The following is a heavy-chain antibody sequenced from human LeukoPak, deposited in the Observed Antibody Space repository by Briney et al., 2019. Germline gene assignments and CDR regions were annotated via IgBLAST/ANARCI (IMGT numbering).Heavy chain of an antibody. J-gene: IGHJ4*02. Sequence: PGRSLRLSCAASGFTFSSYGMHWVRQAPGKGLEWVAVISYDGSNKYYADSVKGRFTISRDNSKNTLYLQMNSLRAEDTAVYYCAKDAHDYGDNGYFDYWGQGTLVTVSS. CDR3: AKDAHDYGDNGYFDY. V-gene: IGHV3-30*18. CDR2: ISYDGSNK. CDR1: GFTFSSYG. D-gene: IGHD4-17*01.